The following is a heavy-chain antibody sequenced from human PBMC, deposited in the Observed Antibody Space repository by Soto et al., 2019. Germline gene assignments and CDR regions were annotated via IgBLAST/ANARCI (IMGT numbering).Heavy chain of an antibody. CDR1: GGTFSSYA. V-gene: IGHV1-69*01. CDR3: ARRHGEYYYYYYGMDV. J-gene: IGHJ6*02. Sequence: QVQLVQSGAEVKKPGSSVKVSCQASGGTFSSYAISWVRQAPGQGLEWMGGIIPIFGTANYAQKFQGRVTITADESRSTAYMELSSLRSEDTAVYYCARRHGEYYYYYYGMDVWGQGTTVTVAS. D-gene: IGHD3-10*01. CDR2: IIPIFGTA.